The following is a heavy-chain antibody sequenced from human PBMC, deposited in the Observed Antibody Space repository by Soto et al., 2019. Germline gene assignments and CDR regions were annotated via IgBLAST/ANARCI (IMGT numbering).Heavy chain of an antibody. D-gene: IGHD3-3*01. Sequence: ASVKVSCKASGYTFTSYDINWVRHATGQGLEWMGWMNPNSGNTGYAQKFQGRVTMTRNTSISTAYMELSSLRSEDTAVYNCARPVSENYDVWSGYSPPHMDVWGKGTTVTVSS. CDR1: GYTFTSYD. CDR2: MNPNSGNT. V-gene: IGHV1-8*01. CDR3: ARPVSENYDVWSGYSPPHMDV. J-gene: IGHJ6*03.